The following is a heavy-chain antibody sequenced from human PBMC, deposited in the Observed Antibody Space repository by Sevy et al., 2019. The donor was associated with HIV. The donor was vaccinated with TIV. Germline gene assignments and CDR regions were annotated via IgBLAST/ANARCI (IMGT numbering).Heavy chain of an antibody. CDR3: ARAAQKATIVDAFDI. CDR2: IIPLVNIT. D-gene: IGHD5-12*01. Sequence: ASVKVSCKTSGGTFSSYAFSWVRQAPGQGLEWMGGIIPLVNITDYAQKFQGRVTITADKSTSTAYMELSSLSAEDTAVYYCARAAQKATIVDAFDIWGHGTMVTVSS. V-gene: IGHV1-69*10. CDR1: GGTFSSYA. J-gene: IGHJ3*02.